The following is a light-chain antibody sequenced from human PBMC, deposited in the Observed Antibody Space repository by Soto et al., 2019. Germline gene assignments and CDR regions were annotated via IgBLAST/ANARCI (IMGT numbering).Light chain of an antibody. CDR3: QQYYSYPLT. CDR2: AAS. V-gene: IGKV1-8*01. CDR1: QGISSY. J-gene: IGKJ5*01. Sequence: AIPITLSPSALSASHGDRVTITCRASQGISSYLAWYQQKPGKAPKLLIYAASTLQSGVPSRFSGSGSGTDFTLTISGLQSEDFATYYCQQYYSYPLTFGQRT.